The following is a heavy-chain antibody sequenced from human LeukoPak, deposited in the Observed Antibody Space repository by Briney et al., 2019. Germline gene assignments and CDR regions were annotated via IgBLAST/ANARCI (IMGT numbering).Heavy chain of an antibody. CDR1: GFTVSSNY. D-gene: IGHD1-26*01. V-gene: IGHV3-30*03. J-gene: IGHJ5*02. Sequence: GGSLRLSCAASGFTVSSNYMSWVRQAPGKGLEWVAVISYDGSNKYYADSVKGRFTISRDNSKNTLYLQMNSLRAEDTAVYYCARKGGIVGAAYNWFDPWGQGTLVTVSS. CDR3: ARKGGIVGAAYNWFDP. CDR2: ISYDGSNK.